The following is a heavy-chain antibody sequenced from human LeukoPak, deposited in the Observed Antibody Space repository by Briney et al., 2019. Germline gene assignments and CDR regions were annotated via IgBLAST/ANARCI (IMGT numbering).Heavy chain of an antibody. J-gene: IGHJ4*02. CDR1: GFTFTTYS. CDR2: ISGSSTYI. D-gene: IGHD2-8*02. CDR3: ARGYCNGGDCYFAD. V-gene: IGHV3-21*01. Sequence: PGGSLRLSCAASGFTFTTYSMNWVRQAPGKGLEWVSCISGSSTYIYYADSVKGRFTISRDNAKNSLYLQMSSLRAEGTAVYYCARGYCNGGDCYFADWGQGTLVTVSS.